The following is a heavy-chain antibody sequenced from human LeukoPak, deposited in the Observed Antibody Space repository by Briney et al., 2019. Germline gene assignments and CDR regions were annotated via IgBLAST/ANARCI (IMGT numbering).Heavy chain of an antibody. V-gene: IGHV2-5*01. J-gene: IGHJ4*02. CDR3: AHRRLWGVSSGYSDFDY. D-gene: IGHD3-22*01. Sequence: SGPTLVKPTQTLTLTCTFSGFSLSTSGVGVGWIRQPPGKALEWLALIYWNDDKRYSPSLKSRLTITKDTSKNQVVLTMTNMDPVDTATYYCAHRRLWGVSSGYSDFDYWGQGTLVTVSS. CDR2: IYWNDDK. CDR1: GFSLSTSGVG.